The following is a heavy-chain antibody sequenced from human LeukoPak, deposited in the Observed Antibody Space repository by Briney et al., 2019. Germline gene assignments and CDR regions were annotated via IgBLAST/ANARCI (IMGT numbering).Heavy chain of an antibody. J-gene: IGHJ6*03. CDR3: ARARYSNYDYYYYMDV. Sequence: PGGSLRLSCAASGFTFSTYWMSWVRQAPGKGLEWVANIKQDGSEKYYVDSVKGRFTISRDNAKNSLYLQMNSLRAEDTAVYYCARARYSNYDYYYYMDVWGKGTTVTVSS. CDR2: IKQDGSEK. CDR1: GFTFSTYW. V-gene: IGHV3-7*01. D-gene: IGHD4-11*01.